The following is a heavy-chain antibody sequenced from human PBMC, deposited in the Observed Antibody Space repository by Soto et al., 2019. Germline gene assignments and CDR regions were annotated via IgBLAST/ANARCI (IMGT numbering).Heavy chain of an antibody. V-gene: IGHV4-34*01. CDR3: ARYATAQWELGFMAFDI. Sequence: QVQLQQWGAGLLKPSETLSLTCTVSGGSFSGYYWSWIRQPPGKGLEWLGEINQSGSANYNPSLKGRVITSVDTSKNQVSLKLSSVTAADTAVYYGARYATAQWELGFMAFDIWGQGTMVTVSS. CDR1: GGSFSGYY. CDR2: INQSGSA. J-gene: IGHJ3*02. D-gene: IGHD1-26*01.